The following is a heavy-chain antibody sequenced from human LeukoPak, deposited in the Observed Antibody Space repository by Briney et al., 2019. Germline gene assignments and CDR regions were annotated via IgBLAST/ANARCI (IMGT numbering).Heavy chain of an antibody. J-gene: IGHJ4*02. V-gene: IGHV1-2*02. CDR2: INPNSGGT. CDR3: ARTRIAAAVPFDY. Sequence: ASVKVSCKASGGTFSSYAISWVRQAPGQGLEWMGWINPNSGGTNYAQKFQGRVTMTRDTSISTAYMELSRLRSDDTAVYYCARTRIAAAVPFDYWGQGTLVTVSS. CDR1: GGTFSSYA. D-gene: IGHD6-13*01.